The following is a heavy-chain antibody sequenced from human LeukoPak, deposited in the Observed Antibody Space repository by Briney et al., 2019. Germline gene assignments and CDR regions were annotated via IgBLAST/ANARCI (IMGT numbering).Heavy chain of an antibody. Sequence: SETLSLTCTVSGGSISSSSYYWTWIRQPAGKGLEWIGRIYTSGTTNYNPSLKSRVTMSLDTSKNQFSLKLSSVTAADTAIYYCARSYYGSGTRRFYYYYMDVWGKGTTVTVSS. CDR1: GGSISSSSYY. CDR2: IYTSGTT. D-gene: IGHD3-10*01. J-gene: IGHJ6*03. V-gene: IGHV4-61*02. CDR3: ARSYYGSGTRRFYYYYMDV.